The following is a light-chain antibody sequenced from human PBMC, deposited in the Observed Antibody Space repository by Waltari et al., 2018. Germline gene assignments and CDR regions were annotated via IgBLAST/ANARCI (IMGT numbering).Light chain of an antibody. V-gene: IGLV7-46*01. CDR3: LLAYGGARRV. CDR1: LAAVPSGLS. J-gene: IGLJ1*01. Sequence: QAVVTPAPSLTVSPGGTVTLTCGSSLAAVPSGLSPSWIQQKPGQAPITLIYDTTQKHSWTPARFSGSLLGGKAALTLSGAQPEDEAEYYCLLAYGGARRVFGTGTKVTVL. CDR2: DTT.